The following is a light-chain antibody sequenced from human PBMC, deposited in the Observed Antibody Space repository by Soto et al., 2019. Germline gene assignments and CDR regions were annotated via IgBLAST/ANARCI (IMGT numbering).Light chain of an antibody. J-gene: IGKJ4*01. V-gene: IGKV1-33*01. CDR3: QQYDNLPLT. Sequence: DIQMTQSPSSLSASVGERVTITCRASQDINNYLNWYQQKPGKAPNLLIFDASNLEAGVPSRFSGSGSGTDFTVTITSLQPEDVATYFCQQYDNLPLTFGGGTKVEI. CDR2: DAS. CDR1: QDINNY.